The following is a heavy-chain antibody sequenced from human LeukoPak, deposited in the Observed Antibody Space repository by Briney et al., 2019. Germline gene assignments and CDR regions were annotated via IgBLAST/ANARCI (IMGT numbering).Heavy chain of an antibody. J-gene: IGHJ5*02. D-gene: IGHD3-10*01. V-gene: IGHV3-23*01. Sequence: GGSLRLSCAASGFTFSRYTMSWVRQAPGKGLEWVSGSGRDGATYYVDSVKGRFIISRDDSKNTVYLQMNSLRADDTAVYYCANLEITMIRGPWGQGTLVTAFS. CDR1: GFTFSRYT. CDR2: SGRDGAT. CDR3: ANLEITMIRGP.